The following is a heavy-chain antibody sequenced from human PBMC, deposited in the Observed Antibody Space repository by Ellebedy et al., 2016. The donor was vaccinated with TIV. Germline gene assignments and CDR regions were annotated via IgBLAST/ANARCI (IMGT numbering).Heavy chain of an antibody. V-gene: IGHV3-7*01. CDR3: ARDFTRGIYCSRGSCYSSVFDY. CDR2: IKQDGSEN. CDR1: GFTFSTYW. D-gene: IGHD2-15*01. Sequence: GGSLRLXXAASGFTFSTYWMSWVRQAPGKGLEWVANIKQDGSENSYVDSVKGRFTLSRDNAKNSLYLQMNSLRAEDTAVYYCARDFTRGIYCSRGSCYSSVFDYWGQGTQVTVSS. J-gene: IGHJ4*02.